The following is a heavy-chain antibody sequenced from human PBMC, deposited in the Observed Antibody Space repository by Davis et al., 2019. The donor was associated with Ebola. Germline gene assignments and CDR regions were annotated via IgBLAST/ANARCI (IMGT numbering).Heavy chain of an antibody. Sequence: GGSLRLSCKASGYTFTRYWIGWVRQMPGKGLDWMGIIYPGDSDTRYSPSFQGQVTISADKSITTAYLQWSSLKASDTAMYYCATHRPFGDSAIDFWGQGTLVTVSS. V-gene: IGHV5-51*01. CDR2: IYPGDSDT. D-gene: IGHD4-17*01. J-gene: IGHJ4*02. CDR3: ATHRPFGDSAIDF. CDR1: GYTFTRYW.